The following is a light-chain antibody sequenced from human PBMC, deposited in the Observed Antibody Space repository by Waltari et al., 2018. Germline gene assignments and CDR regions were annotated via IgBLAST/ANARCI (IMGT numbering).Light chain of an antibody. J-gene: IGKJ1*01. V-gene: IGKV1-39*01. CDR2: GAS. CDR3: QQTYITPRT. Sequence: DIQMTQFPTSLSASVEDTVTITCRTSQTITNYLNCYQQKSGKAPRLLIYGASNLQGGVPSRFRGSGSGTDFTLTISNLQPEDFATYYCQQTYITPRTFGQGTKVEIK. CDR1: QTITNY.